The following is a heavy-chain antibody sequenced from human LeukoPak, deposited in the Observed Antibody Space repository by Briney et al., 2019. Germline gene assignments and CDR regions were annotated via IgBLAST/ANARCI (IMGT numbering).Heavy chain of an antibody. J-gene: IGHJ4*02. CDR2: IYYTGST. CDR1: GGSFSGYY. CDR3: ARNLIPEQLVLNF. Sequence: PSETLSLTCAVYGGSFSGYYWNWIRQPPGKGLEWIGYIYYTGSTNYNPSLKSRVTMSVDTSKNQFSLNLRSVTPEDTAVYYCARNLIPEQLVLNFWGQGTLVTVSS. D-gene: IGHD6-13*01. V-gene: IGHV4-59*01.